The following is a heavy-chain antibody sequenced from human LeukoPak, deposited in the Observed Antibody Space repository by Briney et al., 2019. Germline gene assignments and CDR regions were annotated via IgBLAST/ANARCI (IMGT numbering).Heavy chain of an antibody. CDR1: GGSISSHS. CDR3: AREGGGFDY. V-gene: IGHV4-4*07. D-gene: IGHD3-16*01. CDR2: IFTSGNT. J-gene: IGHJ4*02. Sequence: PSETLSLTCTVSGGSISSHSLSWIRQPAGKGLEWIGRIFTSGNTYYNPSLKSRVIISVNTSNNQFSLKLRSVTAADTAVYYCAREGGGFDYWGQGTLVTVSS.